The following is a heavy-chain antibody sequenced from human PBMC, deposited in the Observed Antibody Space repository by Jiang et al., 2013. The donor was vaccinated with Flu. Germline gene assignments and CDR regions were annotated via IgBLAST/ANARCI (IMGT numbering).Heavy chain of an antibody. CDR3: ATTQYGDYGSGIDH. CDR2: ITGSGGRT. D-gene: IGHD4-17*01. J-gene: IGHJ4*02. Sequence: QLVESGGGLVQPGGSLRLSCAASGFTFSTYAMNWVRQAPGKGLEWVSLITGSGGRTSYADSVKGRVTVSRDNSENTLFLQMNSLRAEDTAVYYCATTQYGDYGSGIDHWGQGALVTVSS. CDR1: GFTFSTYA. V-gene: IGHV3-23*04.